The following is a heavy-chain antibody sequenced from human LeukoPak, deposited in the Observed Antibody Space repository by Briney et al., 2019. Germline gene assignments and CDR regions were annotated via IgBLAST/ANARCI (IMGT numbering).Heavy chain of an antibody. CDR3: ARSGAKWLRTANYAFDI. Sequence: GASVKVSFKASGYTFTSYDINWVRQATGRGLEWIGWMNPNSGNTGYAQKFQGRVTMTRNTSISTAYMELSSLRSEDTAVYYCARSGAKWLRTANYAFDIWGQGTMVTVSS. D-gene: IGHD5-12*01. V-gene: IGHV1-8*01. J-gene: IGHJ3*02. CDR1: GYTFTSYD. CDR2: MNPNSGNT.